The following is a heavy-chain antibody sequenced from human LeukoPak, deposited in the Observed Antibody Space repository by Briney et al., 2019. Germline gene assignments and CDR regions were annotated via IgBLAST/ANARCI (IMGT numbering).Heavy chain of an antibody. CDR3: ASWCPPSLANTLFDP. V-gene: IGHV4-39*07. J-gene: IGHJ5*02. Sequence: SSETLSLTCTVSGGSISSSSYYWGWIRQPPGKGLEWIGSIYYSGSTYYNPSLKSRVTISVDTSKNQFSLKLSSVTAADTAVYYCASWCPPSLANTLFDPWGQGTLVTVSS. D-gene: IGHD4/OR15-4a*01. CDR2: IYYSGST. CDR1: GGSISSSSYY.